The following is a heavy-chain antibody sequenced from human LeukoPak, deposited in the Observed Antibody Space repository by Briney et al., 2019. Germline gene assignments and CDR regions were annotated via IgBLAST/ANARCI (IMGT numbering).Heavy chain of an antibody. Sequence: PSETLSLTCTVSGYSISSGYYWGWIRQPPGKGLEWIGSIYHSGSTYYNPSLKSRVTISVDTSKNQFSLKLSSVTAADTAVYYCAREITDWTYYYYYYMDVWGKGTTVTVSS. CDR3: AREITDWTYYYYYYMDV. V-gene: IGHV4-38-2*02. J-gene: IGHJ6*03. CDR2: IYHSGST. D-gene: IGHD1-14*01. CDR1: GYSISSGYY.